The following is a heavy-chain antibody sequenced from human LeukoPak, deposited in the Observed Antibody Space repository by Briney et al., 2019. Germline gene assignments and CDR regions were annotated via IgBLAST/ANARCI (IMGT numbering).Heavy chain of an antibody. CDR3: VRNYYDSSGYYYVLPYGMDV. J-gene: IGHJ6*02. D-gene: IGHD3-22*01. Sequence: ASVKVSCKASGYTFTSYGISWVRQAPGQGLEWMGGIIPIFGTPNYAQKFQGRVTITADESTSTAYMELSSLRSEDTAVYYCVRNYYDSSGYYYVLPYGMDVWGQGTTVTVSS. V-gene: IGHV1-69*13. CDR2: IIPIFGTP. CDR1: GYTFTSYG.